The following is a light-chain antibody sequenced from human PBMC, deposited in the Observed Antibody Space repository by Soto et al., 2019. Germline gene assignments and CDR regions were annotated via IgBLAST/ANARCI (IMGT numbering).Light chain of an antibody. Sequence: DIVMTQSPATLSVSPGERATLSCRASQSVSSNLAWYQQKPGQAPRLLFYGASTRATGIPARFSGSGSGTEFTLTISSLQSEDFAVYYCQQYNKWPPGTFGQGTKVEIK. CDR3: QQYNKWPPGT. CDR2: GAS. J-gene: IGKJ1*01. V-gene: IGKV3-15*01. CDR1: QSVSSN.